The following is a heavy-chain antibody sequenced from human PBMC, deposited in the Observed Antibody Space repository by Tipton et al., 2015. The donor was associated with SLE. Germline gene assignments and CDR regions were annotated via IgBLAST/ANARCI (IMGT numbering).Heavy chain of an antibody. D-gene: IGHD3-3*01. CDR2: IYYSGST. J-gene: IGHJ6*03. Sequence: GLVKPSETLSLTCTVSGGSISSHYWSWIRQPPGKGLEWIGCIYYSGSTNYNPSLNSRVTLSVDMSKNQFSLKLSSVTAADTAVYYCARGLFLDDFWSGSGRPYYMDVWGKGTTVTVSS. V-gene: IGHV4-59*08. CDR1: GGSISSHY. CDR3: ARGLFLDDFWSGSGRPYYMDV.